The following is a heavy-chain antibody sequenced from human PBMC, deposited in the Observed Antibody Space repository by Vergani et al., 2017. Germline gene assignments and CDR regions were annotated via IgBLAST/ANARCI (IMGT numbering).Heavy chain of an antibody. Sequence: QVQLQESGPGLVKPSQTLSLTCTVSGGSISRGGYYLSWIRQHPGKGLAWIGYIYYSGSNYYNPSLKSRVTISVDTSKNQFSLKLSYVTAADTAVYYCASHGNYCDSSGYYYVGWFDPWGQGALVTVSS. D-gene: IGHD3-22*01. J-gene: IGHJ5*02. V-gene: IGHV4-31*03. CDR1: GGSISRGGYY. CDR2: IYYSGSN. CDR3: ASHGNYCDSSGYYYVGWFDP.